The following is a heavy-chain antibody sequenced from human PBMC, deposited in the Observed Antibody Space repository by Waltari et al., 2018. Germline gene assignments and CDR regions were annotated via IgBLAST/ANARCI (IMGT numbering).Heavy chain of an antibody. CDR1: GFTFTRYW. CDR2: INQGGSDK. CDR3: ARTGDDY. V-gene: IGHV3-7*03. D-gene: IGHD1-1*01. Sequence: EVQLVESGGGLVQPGGSLSLSGAASGFTFTRYWMSWVRQAPGKGLECVANINQGGSDKNYVDSVKGRFTISRDNAKNSLYLQMNSLRAEDTAVYYCARTGDDYWGQGTLVTVSS. J-gene: IGHJ4*02.